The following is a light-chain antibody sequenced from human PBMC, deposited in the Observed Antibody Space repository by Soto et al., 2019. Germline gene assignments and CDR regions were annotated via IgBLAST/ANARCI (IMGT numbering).Light chain of an antibody. CDR1: QTINNNF. Sequence: EIVLTQSPATLSLSPGERATLSCGASQTINNNFLAWYQQRPGLAPRLLIYDASNRAAGIPDRFSGSGSGTDFTLTISRLEPEEFAVYYCQQFDKLITFGGGTKVEI. CDR3: QQFDKLIT. CDR2: DAS. J-gene: IGKJ4*01. V-gene: IGKV3D-20*01.